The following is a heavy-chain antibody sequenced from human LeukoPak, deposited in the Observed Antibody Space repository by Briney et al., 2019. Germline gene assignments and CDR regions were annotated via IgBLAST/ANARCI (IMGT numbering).Heavy chain of an antibody. D-gene: IGHD1-26*01. CDR2: TSTSTTTI. V-gene: IGHV3-48*01. Sequence: QTGGSLRLSCEASGFTFSSYSMNWVRQAPGKGLEWISYTSTSTTTIYYANSVKGRFTISRDNAKKSLYLQMNSLRVEDTGVYYCASWGEGALDNWGQGTLVTVSS. CDR1: GFTFSSYS. J-gene: IGHJ4*02. CDR3: ASWGEGALDN.